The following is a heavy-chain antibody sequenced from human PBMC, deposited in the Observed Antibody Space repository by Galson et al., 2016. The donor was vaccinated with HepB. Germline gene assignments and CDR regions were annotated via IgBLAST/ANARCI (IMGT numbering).Heavy chain of an antibody. CDR1: GFTFRNYA. CDR2: IDGLTPNT. CDR3: TTWLSHHFDY. D-gene: IGHD6-19*01. V-gene: IGHV3-23*01. Sequence: SLRLSCAASGFTFRNYALSWVRRAPGKGLEWVSHIDGLTPNTHYADSVRGRFSIYRDNSRDTLYLRMDSLIAEDSAIYYCTTWLSHHFDYWGQGTRVTVSS. J-gene: IGHJ4*02.